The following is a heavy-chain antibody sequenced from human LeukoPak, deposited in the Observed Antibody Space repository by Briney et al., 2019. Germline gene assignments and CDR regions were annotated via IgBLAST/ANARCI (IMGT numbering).Heavy chain of an antibody. J-gene: IGHJ4*02. D-gene: IGHD5-12*01. V-gene: IGHV3-66*01. CDR1: GFTVSSNY. Sequence: PGGSLRLSCAASGFTVSSNYMSWVRQAPGKGLEWVSVIYSGGSTYYADSVKGRFTISRDNSKNTLYLQMNSLRAEDTAVYYCARDKSGYDSVDYWGQGTLVTVSS. CDR2: IYSGGST. CDR3: ARDKSGYDSVDY.